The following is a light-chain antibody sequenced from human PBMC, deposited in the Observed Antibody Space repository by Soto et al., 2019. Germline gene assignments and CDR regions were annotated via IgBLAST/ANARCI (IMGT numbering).Light chain of an antibody. CDR2: KAS. CDR3: QHYNSYSEA. V-gene: IGKV1-5*03. Sequence: DIHMTQSPSTLSASVGHRVTITCRASQSISSWLAWYQQKPGKAPKLLIYKASSLESGVPSRFRGSGYGTEFTLTISSMQNDDFETYYCQHYNSYSEAFGQGTQVDIK. CDR1: QSISSW. J-gene: IGKJ1*01.